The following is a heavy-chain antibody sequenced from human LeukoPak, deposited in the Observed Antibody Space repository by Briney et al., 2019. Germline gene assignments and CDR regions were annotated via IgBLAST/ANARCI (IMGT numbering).Heavy chain of an antibody. V-gene: IGHV3-23*01. J-gene: IGHJ4*02. CDR2: ISGSGGST. CDR1: GFTFDDYA. Sequence: PGGSLRLSCAASGFTFDDYAMHWVRQAPGKGLEWVSAISGSGGSTYYADSVKGRFTISRDNSKNTLYLQMNSLRAEDTAVYYCASCSSTSCPLLRYDYWGQGTLVTVSS. CDR3: ASCSSTSCPLLRYDY. D-gene: IGHD2-2*01.